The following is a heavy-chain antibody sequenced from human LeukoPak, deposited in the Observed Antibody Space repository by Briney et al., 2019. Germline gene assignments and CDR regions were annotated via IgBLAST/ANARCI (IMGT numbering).Heavy chain of an antibody. V-gene: IGHV3-7*01. J-gene: IGHJ4*02. Sequence: GGSLRLSCAASGFTFSSYWMSWVRQAPGKGLEWVANIKQDGSEKYYVDSVKGRFTISRDNAKNSLYLQMNSLRVEDTAVYYCARAFYDSSGYYYVYFDYWGQGTLVTVSS. CDR3: ARAFYDSSGYYYVYFDY. CDR1: GFTFSSYW. CDR2: IKQDGSEK. D-gene: IGHD3-22*01.